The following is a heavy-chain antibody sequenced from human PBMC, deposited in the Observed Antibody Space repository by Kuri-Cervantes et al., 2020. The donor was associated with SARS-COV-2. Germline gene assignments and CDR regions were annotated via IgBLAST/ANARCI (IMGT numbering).Heavy chain of an antibody. V-gene: IGHV3-74*01. J-gene: IGHJ4*02. CDR3: VRDGDHWNFDY. CDR2: INPDGSYT. Sequence: GESLKISCAASGFTFSGHWIHWVRQAPGKGLVWVSRINPDGSYTNNADSVKGRFTLSRDNAKNMLFLQMKSLRAEETAVYYCVRDGDHWNFDYWGQGTLVTVSS. D-gene: IGHD1-1*01. CDR1: GFTFSGHW.